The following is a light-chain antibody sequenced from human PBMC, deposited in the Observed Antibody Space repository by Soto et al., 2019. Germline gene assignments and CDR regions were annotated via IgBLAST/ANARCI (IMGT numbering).Light chain of an antibody. CDR3: QQYNNWPWT. V-gene: IGKV3-15*01. J-gene: IGKJ1*01. Sequence: EIVMTQSPATLSVSPGGRATLSCRASRSISDTLAWYQQKPGQAPRLLIYSASRRATGFPGRFSGSGSGTDFTLTISSLQSEDLAVYYCQQYNNWPWTFGQGTKVEIK. CDR1: RSISDT. CDR2: SAS.